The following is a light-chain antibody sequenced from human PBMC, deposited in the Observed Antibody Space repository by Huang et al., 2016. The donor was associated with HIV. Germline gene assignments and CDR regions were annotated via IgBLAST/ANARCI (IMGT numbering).Light chain of an antibody. V-gene: IGKV3-15*01. CDR1: QRISSN. J-gene: IGKJ2*01. CDR2: GAS. CDR3: QQYDDWAPYT. Sequence: EVVMTQSPATLSVSPGERATLSCRASQRISSNFAWYQQKPGQAPRLLIYGASTRATVIPARFTGSGSGTEFTLAISSLQSEDYAVYFCQQYDDWAPYTVGQGTKLDIK.